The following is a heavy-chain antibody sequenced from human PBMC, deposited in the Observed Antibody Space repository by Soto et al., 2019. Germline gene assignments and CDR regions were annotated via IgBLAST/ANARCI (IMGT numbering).Heavy chain of an antibody. Sequence: EVQLVESGGGLVQPGGSLRLSCAASGFTFSSYDMHWVRQATGKGLEWVSAIGTAGDTYYPGSVKGRFTISRENAKNSLYLQMNSLRAGDTAGYYCARAHYDFWSGYYKDYYYGMDVWGQGTTVTVSS. CDR1: GFTFSSYD. D-gene: IGHD3-3*01. CDR2: IGTAGDT. V-gene: IGHV3-13*01. J-gene: IGHJ6*02. CDR3: ARAHYDFWSGYYKDYYYGMDV.